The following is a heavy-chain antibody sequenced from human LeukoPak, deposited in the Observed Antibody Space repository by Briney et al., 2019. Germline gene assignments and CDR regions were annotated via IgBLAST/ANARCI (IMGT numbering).Heavy chain of an antibody. CDR2: ISSGST. Sequence: SETLSLICTVSGGSISSYYWTWIRQPAEKGLEWIGRISSGSTNYNPSLKSRLTMSLDTSKNQFSLRLSSVTAADTAVYYCARHYPSDYGYGMDVWGQGTTVTVSS. D-gene: IGHD3-10*01. V-gene: IGHV4-4*07. J-gene: IGHJ6*02. CDR3: ARHYPSDYGYGMDV. CDR1: GGSISSYY.